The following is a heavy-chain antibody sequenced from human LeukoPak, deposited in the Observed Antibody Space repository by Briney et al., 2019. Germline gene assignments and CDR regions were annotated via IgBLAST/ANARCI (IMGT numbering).Heavy chain of an antibody. Sequence: SVKVSCKASGGTFSSYAISWVRQAPGQGLEWMGGIIPIFGTANYAQKFQGRVTITADKSTSTAYMELSSLRSEDTAVYYCAGLNVVEMATASRGAFDIWGQGTMVTVSS. V-gene: IGHV1-69*06. CDR2: IIPIFGTA. CDR1: GGTFSSYA. D-gene: IGHD5-24*01. CDR3: AGLNVVEMATASRGAFDI. J-gene: IGHJ3*02.